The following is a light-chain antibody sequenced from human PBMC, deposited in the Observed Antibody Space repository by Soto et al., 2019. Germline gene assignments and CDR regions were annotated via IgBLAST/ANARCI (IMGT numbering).Light chain of an antibody. J-gene: IGKJ4*01. CDR3: MQTVRLPVT. CDR1: ESLLHTYGKTY. CDR2: EVS. Sequence: EIVMTQTPLSLSVIPGQPASISCKSSESLLHTYGKTYLFWYLQSPGQPPQPLISEVSNRFSGVPDRISGSGSGTDFTLKISRVETEDGGLYYCMQTVRLPVTFGGGTRVEIK. V-gene: IGKV2D-29*01.